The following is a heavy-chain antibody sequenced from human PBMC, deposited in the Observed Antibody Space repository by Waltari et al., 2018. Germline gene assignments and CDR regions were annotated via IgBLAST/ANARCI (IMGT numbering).Heavy chain of an antibody. V-gene: IGHV4-30-4*01. D-gene: IGHD3-3*01. CDR3: ARGSRIFGAFDI. Sequence: QVQLQESGPGLVKPLQTLSLTCTVSGGSISRGDYYWTWTRQPPGKGLEWIAYIYYSGSTYYNPSLKSRVTISVDTSKNQFSLKLSSVPAADTAVYYCARGSRIFGAFDIWGQGTMVTVSS. CDR1: GGSISRGDYY. J-gene: IGHJ3*02. CDR2: IYYSGST.